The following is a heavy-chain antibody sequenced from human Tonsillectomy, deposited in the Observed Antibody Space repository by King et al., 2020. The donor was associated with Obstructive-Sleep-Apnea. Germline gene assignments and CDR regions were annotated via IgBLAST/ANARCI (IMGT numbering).Heavy chain of an antibody. J-gene: IGHJ4*02. V-gene: IGHV3-23*04. Sequence: VQLVESGGGMVQPGGSLRLSCLASGFTFSNYAIIWVRQAPGKGLQWGSSINTRGTTFFGGSVGGRFPISRDNSKYTVNPQVNSLRAEDTALYYCAKEGGGSGIYWIDSWGQGTLVTVSS. CDR1: GFTFSNYA. CDR2: INTRGTT. D-gene: IGHD3-10*01. CDR3: AKEGGGSGIYWIDS.